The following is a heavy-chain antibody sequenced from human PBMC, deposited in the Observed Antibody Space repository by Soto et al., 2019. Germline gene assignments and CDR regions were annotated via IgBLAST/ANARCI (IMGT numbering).Heavy chain of an antibody. D-gene: IGHD4-17*01. V-gene: IGHV3-21*01. CDR3: ARGDDYGDYAVIPYDMDV. CDR1: GFTFTNYN. Sequence: EVQLVESGGGLVKPGGSLRLSCTASGFTFTNYNMNWVRQAPGKGLEWVSSISASGRYIFYADSVKGRFTISRGNAQNSLFLQMNSLRADDTAVYYCARGDDYGDYAVIPYDMDVWGKGTTVTVSS. J-gene: IGHJ6*03. CDR2: ISASGRYI.